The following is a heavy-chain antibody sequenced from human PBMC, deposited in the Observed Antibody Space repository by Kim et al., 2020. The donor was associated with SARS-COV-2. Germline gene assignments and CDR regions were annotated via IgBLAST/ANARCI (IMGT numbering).Heavy chain of an antibody. Sequence: ADSVKGRFTMPGDNSKNTLYPQMNRLRAEDTAVYYCATDRRISGSEYFQHWGQGTLVTVSS. D-gene: IGHD5-12*01. J-gene: IGHJ1*01. V-gene: IGHV3-23*01. CDR3: ATDRRISGSEYFQH.